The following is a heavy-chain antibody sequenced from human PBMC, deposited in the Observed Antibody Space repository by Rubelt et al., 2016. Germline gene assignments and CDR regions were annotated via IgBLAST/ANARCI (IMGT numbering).Heavy chain of an antibody. D-gene: IGHD3-3*01. J-gene: IGHJ3*02. CDR1: GGSFSGYY. Sequence: QVQLQQWGAGLLKPSETLSLTCAVYGGSFSGYYWNWIRQPPGKGLEWIGEINNSGSTNYNPSLESRVTISVDTSKNRFSLRLGSVTAADTAVFYCATGTIFGVVKDAFDIWGQGTMVTVSA. CDR3: ATGTIFGVVKDAFDI. CDR2: INNSGST. V-gene: IGHV4-34*01.